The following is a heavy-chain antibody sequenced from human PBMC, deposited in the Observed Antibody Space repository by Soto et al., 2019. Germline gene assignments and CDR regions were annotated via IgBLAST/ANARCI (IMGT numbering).Heavy chain of an antibody. V-gene: IGHV1-18*01. CDR3: ARDRIDLILRFLEWLPNYYYGMDV. CDR2: ISAYNGNT. Sequence: ASVKASCRAAGYAFPSCGIRYLRQAPGQGLEWMGWISAYNGNTNYAQKLQGRVTMTTDTSTSTAYMELRSLRSDDTAVYYCARDRIDLILRFLEWLPNYYYGMDVWGQGTTVTVSS. D-gene: IGHD3-3*01. CDR1: GYAFPSCG. J-gene: IGHJ6*02.